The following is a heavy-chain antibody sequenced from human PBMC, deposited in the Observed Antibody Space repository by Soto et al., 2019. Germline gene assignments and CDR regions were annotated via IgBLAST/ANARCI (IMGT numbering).Heavy chain of an antibody. J-gene: IGHJ4*02. Sequence: ASVKVSCKASGYTFTAYSIHWVRQAPGQRLEWMGWINAGNGNTKYSQKFQGRVTITRDSSASTAYMELSSLRSEDTAVYYCARDVVSAALIDYWGQGTLVIVSS. D-gene: IGHD6-13*01. V-gene: IGHV1-3*01. CDR2: INAGNGNT. CDR1: GYTFTAYS. CDR3: ARDVVSAALIDY.